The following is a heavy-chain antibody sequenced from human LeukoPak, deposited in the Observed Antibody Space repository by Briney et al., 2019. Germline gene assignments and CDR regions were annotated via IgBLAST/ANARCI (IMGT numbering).Heavy chain of an antibody. Sequence: GGSLRLSCAASGFIFSDYHMSWLRQAPGEGLEWVSYITTSGNVIYYADSVRGRFTISRDNAKKSLYLQMNSLRAEDTSVYFCARAAPAASILHFDYWGRGTLVTVSS. CDR1: GFIFSDYH. CDR3: ARAAPAASILHFDY. CDR2: ITTSGNVI. J-gene: IGHJ4*02. D-gene: IGHD6-13*01. V-gene: IGHV3-11*04.